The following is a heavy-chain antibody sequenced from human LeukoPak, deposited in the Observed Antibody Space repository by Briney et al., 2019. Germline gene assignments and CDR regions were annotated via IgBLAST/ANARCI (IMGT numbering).Heavy chain of an antibody. J-gene: IGHJ4*02. V-gene: IGHV3-30*04. Sequence: GGSLRLSCAASGFTFSSYAMHWVRQAPGKGLEWVAVISYDGSNKYYADSVKGRFTISRDNSKNTLYLQMNSLRAEDTAVYYCARYCSGGSCYSRSGYFDYWGQGTLVTVSS. CDR1: GFTFSSYA. D-gene: IGHD2-15*01. CDR2: ISYDGSNK. CDR3: ARYCSGGSCYSRSGYFDY.